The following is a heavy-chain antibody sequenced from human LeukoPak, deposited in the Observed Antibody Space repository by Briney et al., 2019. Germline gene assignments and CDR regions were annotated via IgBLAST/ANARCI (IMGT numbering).Heavy chain of an antibody. D-gene: IGHD3-10*01. J-gene: IGHJ4*01. Sequence: SEILSLTCTVSGDSISSSSYYWGCIRQPPGNGLQWIGSIYYSGSTYYNPSLKSRVTISVDTSKNQFSLKLSSVTAADTAVYYCAREGIWFGELSFFDYWGHGTLVTVSS. CDR1: GDSISSSSYY. CDR2: IYYSGST. CDR3: AREGIWFGELSFFDY. V-gene: IGHV4-39*02.